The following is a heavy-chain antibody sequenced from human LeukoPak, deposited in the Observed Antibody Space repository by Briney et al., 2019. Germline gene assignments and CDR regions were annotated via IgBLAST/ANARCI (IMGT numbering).Heavy chain of an antibody. D-gene: IGHD6-25*01. Sequence: GASVTVSCKASGYTFTIYGISWVRQAPGQGLEWMGWISLYDGNTNYAQKLQGRVTMTTDTSTSSAYMELRSLRSDDTAVYYCARLAASLNVLDYWGQGTLVTVSS. V-gene: IGHV1-18*01. J-gene: IGHJ4*02. CDR1: GYTFTIYG. CDR2: ISLYDGNT. CDR3: ARLAASLNVLDY.